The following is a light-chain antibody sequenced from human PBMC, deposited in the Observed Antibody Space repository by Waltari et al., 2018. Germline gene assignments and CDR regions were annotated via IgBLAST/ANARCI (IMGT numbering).Light chain of an antibody. J-gene: IGKJ5*01. Sequence: DIEMTQSPSSLYASVGEKVTITCRASQDISNHLSWFQQKPGKAPKLLIYEVSKLETGVASRFSGGGSRADFTLIINDVQPEDVATYYCQQYDSLTLLTFGQGTRLE. V-gene: IGKV1-33*01. CDR3: QQYDSLTLLT. CDR2: EVS. CDR1: QDISNH.